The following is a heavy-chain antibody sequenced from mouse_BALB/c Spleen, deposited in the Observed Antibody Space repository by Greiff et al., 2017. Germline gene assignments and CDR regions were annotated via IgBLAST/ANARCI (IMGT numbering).Heavy chain of an antibody. J-gene: IGHJ1*01. CDR2: INPYNDGT. V-gene: IGHV1-14*01. D-gene: IGHD1-2*01. CDR1: GYTFTSYV. Sequence: VQLQQSGPELVKPGASVKMSCKASGYTFTSYVMHWVKQKPGQGLEWIGYINPYNDGTKYNEKFKGKATLTSDKSSSTAYMELSSLTSEDSAVYYCARSITTATSWYFDVWGAGTTVTVSS. CDR3: ARSITTATSWYFDV.